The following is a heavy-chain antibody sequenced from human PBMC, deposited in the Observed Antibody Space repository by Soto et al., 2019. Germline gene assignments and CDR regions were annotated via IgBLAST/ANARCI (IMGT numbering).Heavy chain of an antibody. D-gene: IGHD2-15*01. CDR2: IYYTENT. CDR1: GGSISSGDYY. J-gene: IGHJ4*02. Sequence: QVQLQESGPGLVKPSQTLSLTCTVSGGSISSGDYYWSWIRQPPGKGLEFLGYIYYTENTYYNPPLKSRVTLSVDTSKNQFSLKLSSVTAADTAVYYCARGSGSCDYWGQGTLVTVSS. CDR3: ARGSGSCDY. V-gene: IGHV4-30-4*01.